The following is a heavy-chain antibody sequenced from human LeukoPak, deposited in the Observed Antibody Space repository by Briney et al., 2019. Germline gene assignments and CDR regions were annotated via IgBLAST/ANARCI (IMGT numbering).Heavy chain of an antibody. J-gene: IGHJ4*02. V-gene: IGHV1-2*02. CDR1: GYTFTGYY. Sequence: ASVKVSCKASGYTFTGYYMHWVRQAPGQGLEWMGWIYPNSGGTNYAQKFQGRVTMTRDTSISTAYRELSRLRSDDTAVYYCARGARPSSSWYLIDYWGQGTLVTVSS. D-gene: IGHD6-13*01. CDR3: ARGARPSSSWYLIDY. CDR2: IYPNSGGT.